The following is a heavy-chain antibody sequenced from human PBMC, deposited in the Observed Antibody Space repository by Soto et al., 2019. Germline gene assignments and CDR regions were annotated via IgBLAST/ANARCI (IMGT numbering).Heavy chain of an antibody. V-gene: IGHV5-51*01. D-gene: IGHD2-2*01. Sequence: GESLKISCKGSGYSFTSYWIGWVRQMPGKGLEWMGIIYPGDSDTRYSPSFQGQVTISAGKSISTAFLQWSSLKASDTAMYYRATLYCSSMSCSSYYGMDVWGRGTTVTVSS. J-gene: IGHJ6*04. CDR2: IYPGDSDT. CDR3: ATLYCSSMSCSSYYGMDV. CDR1: GYSFTSYW.